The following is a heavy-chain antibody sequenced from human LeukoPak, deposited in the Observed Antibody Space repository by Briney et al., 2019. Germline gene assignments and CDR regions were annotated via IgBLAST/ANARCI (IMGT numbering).Heavy chain of an antibody. CDR3: ARAEAARGYYYYYMDV. J-gene: IGHJ6*03. Sequence: PGGSLRPSCAASGFTFSSYWMSWVRQAPGKGLEWVANIKQDGSEKYYVDSVKGRFTISRDNAKNSLYLQMNSLRAEDTAVYYCARAEAARGYYYYYMDVWGKGTTVTVSS. CDR2: IKQDGSEK. CDR1: GFTFSSYW. V-gene: IGHV3-7*01. D-gene: IGHD6-6*01.